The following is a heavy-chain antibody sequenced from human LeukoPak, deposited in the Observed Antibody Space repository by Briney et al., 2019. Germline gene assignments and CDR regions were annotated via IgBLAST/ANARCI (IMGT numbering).Heavy chain of an antibody. Sequence: AGGSLRLSCAASGFTFSSYWMSWVRQAPGKGLELVANIKQDGSEKYYVDSVKGRFTISRDNAKNSLYLQMNSLRAEDTAVYYCAGGIGSYYGAFDIWGQGTMVTVSS. J-gene: IGHJ3*02. D-gene: IGHD1-26*01. V-gene: IGHV3-7*01. CDR3: AGGIGSYYGAFDI. CDR1: GFTFSSYW. CDR2: IKQDGSEK.